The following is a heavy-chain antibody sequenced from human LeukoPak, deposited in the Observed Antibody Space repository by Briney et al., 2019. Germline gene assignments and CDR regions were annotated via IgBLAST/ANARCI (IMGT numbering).Heavy chain of an antibody. CDR1: GFTFNTNT. J-gene: IGHJ4*02. D-gene: IGHD5-24*01. CDR2: LSYDGSNN. Sequence: PGGSLRLSCAASGFTFNTNTIHWVRQAPGKGLEWVAVLSYDGSNNYYADSVKGRFTISRDNSRTTVYLQMNSLRPEDTAVYYCARGSRWLQLGPFDYWGQGTLVTVSS. V-gene: IGHV3-30*01. CDR3: ARGSRWLQLGPFDY.